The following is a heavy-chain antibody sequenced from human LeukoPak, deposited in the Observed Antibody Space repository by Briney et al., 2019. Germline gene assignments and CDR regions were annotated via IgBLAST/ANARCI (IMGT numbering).Heavy chain of an antibody. D-gene: IGHD3-10*01. CDR2: IRYDGSNK. V-gene: IGHV3-30*02. Sequence: GGSLRLSCAASGFTFSSYGMHWVRQAPGKGLEWVAFIRYDGSNKYYADSVKGRFTISRDNSKNTLYLQMNSLRAEDTAVYYCAKDKIWFGECSIDYWGQGTLVTVSS. CDR1: GFTFSSYG. CDR3: AKDKIWFGECSIDY. J-gene: IGHJ4*02.